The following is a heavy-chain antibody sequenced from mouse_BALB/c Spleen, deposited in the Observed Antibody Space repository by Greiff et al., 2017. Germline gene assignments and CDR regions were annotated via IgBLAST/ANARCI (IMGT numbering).Heavy chain of an antibody. D-gene: IGHD2-1*01. CDR3: VRATYGNYDYFDY. CDR1: GFSLTSYD. Sequence: VKLMESGPGLVAPSQSLSITCTVSGFSLTSYDISWIRQPPGKGLEWLGVIWTGGGTNYHSAFMSSLSISKDNSKSQVFLKMNSLQTDDTAIYYCVRATYGNYDYFDYWGQGTTLTVSS. V-gene: IGHV2-9-2*01. J-gene: IGHJ2*01. CDR2: IWTGGGT.